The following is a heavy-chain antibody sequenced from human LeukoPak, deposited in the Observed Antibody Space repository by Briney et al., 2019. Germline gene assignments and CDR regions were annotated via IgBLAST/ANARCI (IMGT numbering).Heavy chain of an antibody. Sequence: PGGSLRLSCAATGFTFSDRYMSWIRQAPGKGMEWVAYISPNGDNIHYADSVKGRFTISRDNAKNSLFLQVNSLRAEDTAVYYCATESGWLFDYWGQGTLVTVSS. V-gene: IGHV3-11*04. D-gene: IGHD5-12*01. J-gene: IGHJ4*02. CDR2: ISPNGDNI. CDR3: ATESGWLFDY. CDR1: GFTFSDRY.